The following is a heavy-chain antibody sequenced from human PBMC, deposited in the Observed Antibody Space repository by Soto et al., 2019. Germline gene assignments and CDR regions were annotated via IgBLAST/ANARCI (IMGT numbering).Heavy chain of an antibody. J-gene: IGHJ4*02. CDR3: ATPAPGAAGTYFDY. Sequence: ASVKVSCKASGYTFTSYGISWVRQAPGQGLERMGWISAYNGNTNYAQKLQGRVTMTTDTSTSTAYMELRSLRSDDTAVYYCATPAPGAAGTYFDYWGQGTLVTVSS. CDR2: ISAYNGNT. D-gene: IGHD6-13*01. CDR1: GYTFTSYG. V-gene: IGHV1-18*04.